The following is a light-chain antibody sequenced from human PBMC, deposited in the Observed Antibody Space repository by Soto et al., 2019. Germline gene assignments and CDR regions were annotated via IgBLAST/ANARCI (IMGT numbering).Light chain of an antibody. CDR3: CSYTMTTSFV. V-gene: IGLV2-14*03. CDR1: SNDVGGYNY. J-gene: IGLJ1*01. CDR2: DVS. Sequence: QSALTQPASVSGSPGQSITISCTGTSNDVGGYNYVSWFQQHAGKAPKFMIYDVSHRSSGVSNRFSGSKSGNTASLTISGLQAEDEADYYCCSYTMTTSFVFGTGTKLTVL.